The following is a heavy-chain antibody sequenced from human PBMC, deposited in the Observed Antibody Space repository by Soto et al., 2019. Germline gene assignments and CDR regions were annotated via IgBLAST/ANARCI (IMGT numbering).Heavy chain of an antibody. CDR2: IYYSGST. J-gene: IGHJ4*02. Sequence: QVQLQESGPGLVKPSQTLSLTCTVSGGSISSGGYYWSWIRQHPGKGPEWIGYIYYSGSTYYNPSLKGHVTMAGDPSKYQVSLKLRSVTAADTAVYYCARGTTVAAAGPFDSWGQGTLVTVSS. V-gene: IGHV4-31*01. D-gene: IGHD6-13*01. CDR3: ARGTTVAAAGPFDS. CDR1: GGSISSGGYY.